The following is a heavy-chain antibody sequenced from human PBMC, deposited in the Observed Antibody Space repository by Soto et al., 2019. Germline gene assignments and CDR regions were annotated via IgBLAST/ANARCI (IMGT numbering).Heavy chain of an antibody. Sequence: ASVKVSCKASGYTFTSYAMHWVRQAPGQRLEWMGWINAGNGNTKYSQKFQGRVTITRDTSASTAYMELSSLRSEDTAVYYCAILGIAARLRGEFDYWGQGTLVTVSS. CDR2: INAGNGNT. D-gene: IGHD6-6*01. J-gene: IGHJ4*02. V-gene: IGHV1-3*01. CDR1: GYTFTSYA. CDR3: AILGIAARLRGEFDY.